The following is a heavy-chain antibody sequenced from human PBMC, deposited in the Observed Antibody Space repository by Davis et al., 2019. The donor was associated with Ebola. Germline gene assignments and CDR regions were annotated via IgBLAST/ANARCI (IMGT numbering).Heavy chain of an antibody. CDR2: IWYDGSKR. CDR3: ATGGSYWHPDY. V-gene: IGHV3-33*01. D-gene: IGHD1-26*01. Sequence: GGSLRLSCVASGFTFSSYGMHWVRQAPGEGLEWVAVIWYDGSKRYYADSVKGRFTVSRDSSKNTLYLEMNSLRVEDTAVYYCATGGSYWHPDYWGQGTLVTVSS. J-gene: IGHJ4*02. CDR1: GFTFSSYG.